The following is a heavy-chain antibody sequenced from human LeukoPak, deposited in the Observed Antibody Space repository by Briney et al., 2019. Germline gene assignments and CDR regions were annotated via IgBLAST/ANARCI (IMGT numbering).Heavy chain of an antibody. V-gene: IGHV1-58*02. CDR2: IVVGSGNT. D-gene: IGHD2-2*01. CDR1: GFTFTSSA. CDR3: AADSSCDDAIDI. Sequence: SVKVSCKASGFTFTSSAMQWVRQARGQRLEWIGWIVVGSGNTNYAQKFQERVTITRDMSTSTAYMELSSLRSEDTAVYYCAADSSCDDAIDIWGQGTMVTVSS. J-gene: IGHJ3*02.